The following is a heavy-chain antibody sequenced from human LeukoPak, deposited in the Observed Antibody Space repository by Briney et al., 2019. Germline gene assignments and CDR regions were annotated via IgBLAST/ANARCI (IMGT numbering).Heavy chain of an antibody. V-gene: IGHV1-2*02. Sequence: ASVTVSCTASGYTFTGYHMHWVRQAPGQGLEWMGWINPNSGGTNYAQKFQGRVTMTRDTSIITAYMELSRLRSDDTAVYYCARELTRGYSYGLYYFDYWGQGTLVTVSS. CDR2: INPNSGGT. CDR3: ARELTRGYSYGLYYFDY. D-gene: IGHD5-18*01. CDR1: GYTFTGYH. J-gene: IGHJ4*02.